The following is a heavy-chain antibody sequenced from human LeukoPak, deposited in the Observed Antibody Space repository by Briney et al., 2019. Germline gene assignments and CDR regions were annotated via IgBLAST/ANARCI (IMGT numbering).Heavy chain of an antibody. Sequence: SVKVSCKASGGTFSSYAISWVRQAPGQGLEWMGGIIPIFGTANYAQKFQGRVTITTDESTSTAYMELSSLRSEDTAVYYCARGGDFGVPAPLGIDAFDLWGQGTKVTVSS. CDR1: GGTFSSYA. CDR2: IIPIFGTA. V-gene: IGHV1-69*05. CDR3: ARGGDFGVPAPLGIDAFDL. D-gene: IGHD2-2*01. J-gene: IGHJ3*01.